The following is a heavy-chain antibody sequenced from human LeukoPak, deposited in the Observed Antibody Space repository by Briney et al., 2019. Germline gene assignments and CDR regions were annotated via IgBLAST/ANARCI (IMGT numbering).Heavy chain of an antibody. D-gene: IGHD5-18*01. CDR3: ARQRYRLFDY. J-gene: IGHJ4*02. V-gene: IGHV4-30-4*07. Sequence: SETLSLTCAVSGGSISSGGYSWSWIRQPPGKGLEWIGYIYYSGSTYYNPSLKSRVTISVDTSKNQFFLKLSSVTAADTAVYYCARQRYRLFDYWGQGTLVTVSS. CDR1: GGSISSGGYS. CDR2: IYYSGST.